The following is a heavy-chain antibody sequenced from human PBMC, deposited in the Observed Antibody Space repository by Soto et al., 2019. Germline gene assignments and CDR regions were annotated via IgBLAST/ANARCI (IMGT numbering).Heavy chain of an antibody. D-gene: IGHD2-2*03. V-gene: IGHV1-18*01. CDR1: GYTFNTYG. CDR3: ARYERGHCGGTSCTHFDY. Sequence: QVQLVQSGPEVKEPGASVKVSCKASGYTFNTYGITWVRQAHGQGLEWMGWISPYNSNPNYAPTFHGRVTVTIDTSTSTVYMEVRNLRSDDTAVYYCARYERGHCGGTSCTHFDYWGQGTLVTVSS. CDR2: ISPYNSNP. J-gene: IGHJ4*02.